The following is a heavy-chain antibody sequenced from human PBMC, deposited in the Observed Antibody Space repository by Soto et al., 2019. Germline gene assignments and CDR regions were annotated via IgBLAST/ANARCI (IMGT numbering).Heavy chain of an antibody. D-gene: IGHD6-6*01. V-gene: IGHV1-18*01. J-gene: IGHJ4*02. Sequence: QVHLVQSGAEVKKPGASVKVSCKASGYTFTSYGITWVRQAPGQGLEWMGWISAHNGNTDYAQKLQGRVSVTRDTYTSTAYMELRSVRSDDTAVYYCARGRDGDYWGQGALVTVSS. CDR1: GYTFTSYG. CDR2: ISAHNGNT. CDR3: ARGRDGDY.